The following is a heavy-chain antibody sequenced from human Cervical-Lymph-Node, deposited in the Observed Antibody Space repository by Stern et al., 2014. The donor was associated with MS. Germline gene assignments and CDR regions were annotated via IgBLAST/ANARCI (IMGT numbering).Heavy chain of an antibody. CDR3: ARDQGFQLMNS. V-gene: IGHV4-4*02. D-gene: IGHD2-2*01. Sequence: QLQLQESGPGLVRPSGTLSLTCAVSGDSISNDNWWSWVRQPPGKGLEWMREVYHPVSANSNPSLKSRVTISVDKSKNQFSLRLTSMTAADTAVYYCARDQGFQLMNSWGQGTLVIVSS. CDR1: GDSISNDNW. J-gene: IGHJ4*02. CDR2: VYHPVSA.